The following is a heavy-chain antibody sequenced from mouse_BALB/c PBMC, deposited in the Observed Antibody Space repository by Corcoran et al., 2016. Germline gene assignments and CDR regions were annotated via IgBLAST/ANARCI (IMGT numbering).Heavy chain of an antibody. Sequence: EVQLQQSGAELVKPGASDKLSFTASGFNIKDTYMHWVKQRPEQGLAWIGRIDPANGNTKYDPKFQGKATITADTSSNTAYLQLSSLTSEDTAVYYCARWEWYFDVWGAGTTVTVSS. CDR1: GFNIKDTY. J-gene: IGHJ1*01. V-gene: IGHV14-3*02. CDR2: IDPANGNT. CDR3: ARWEWYFDV. D-gene: IGHD4-1*01.